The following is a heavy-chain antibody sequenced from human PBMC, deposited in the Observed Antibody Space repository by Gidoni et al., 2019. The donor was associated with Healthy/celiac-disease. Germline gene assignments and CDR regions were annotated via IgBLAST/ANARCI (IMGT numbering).Heavy chain of an antibody. CDR1: GITVSSNY. Sequence: EVQLVESGGGLIQPGGSLRLSCAASGITVSSNYMSWVRQAPGKGLEWVSVIYSCGSTYYADAVKGRFTISRDNSKNTLYLQMNSLRAEDTAVYYCARATNYDSSGYYYFDYWGQGTLVTVSS. J-gene: IGHJ4*02. D-gene: IGHD3-22*01. CDR3: ARATNYDSSGYYYFDY. CDR2: IYSCGST. V-gene: IGHV3-53*01.